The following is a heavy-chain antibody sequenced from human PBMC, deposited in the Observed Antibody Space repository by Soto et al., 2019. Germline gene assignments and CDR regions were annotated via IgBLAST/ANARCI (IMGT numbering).Heavy chain of an antibody. CDR2: IIGSGGIT. CDR3: AKDHVPYGDNGQIGY. Sequence: GSLRHSYTASGFTFSSYARRLILQPPGKGLEWVAAIIGSGGITYYADSVKGRFTISRDNSKNTLYLQMNSLRAEDTAVYYCAKDHVPYGDNGQIGYWGQGALVTASS. J-gene: IGHJ4*02. CDR1: GFTFSSYA. D-gene: IGHD4-17*01. V-gene: IGHV3-23*01.